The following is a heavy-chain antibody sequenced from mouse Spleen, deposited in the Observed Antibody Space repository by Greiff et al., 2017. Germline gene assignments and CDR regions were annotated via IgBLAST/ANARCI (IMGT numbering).Heavy chain of an antibody. D-gene: IGHD4-1*02. CDR2: IYPGSDNS. Sequence: QVQLQQPGAEFVKPGASVKMSCKASGYIFTSYWIAWVKQRPGQGLEWIGDIYPGSDNSNYNENFKNKAILTVDTSSSTAYMQLSSLTSEDSAVYYCAREGHGNFPFDSWGQGTTLTVSS. J-gene: IGHJ2*01. V-gene: IGHV1-55*01. CDR1: GYIFTSYW. CDR3: AREGHGNFPFDS.